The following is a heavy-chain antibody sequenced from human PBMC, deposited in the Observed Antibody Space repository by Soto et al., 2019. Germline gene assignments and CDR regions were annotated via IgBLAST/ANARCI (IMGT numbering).Heavy chain of an antibody. V-gene: IGHV4-59*01. CDR2: IYYSGGT. Sequence: QEQLQESGPGLVKPSETLSLTCTVSGVSISSYYWNWIRQPPGKGLEWIGYIYYSGGTTYHPSLKSRLTISVDTSKSQFSLQLSPVTASDTAVYFCARKALPGWYFDLWGRGTLVTVSS. J-gene: IGHJ2*01. CDR3: ARKALPGWYFDL. CDR1: GVSISSYY.